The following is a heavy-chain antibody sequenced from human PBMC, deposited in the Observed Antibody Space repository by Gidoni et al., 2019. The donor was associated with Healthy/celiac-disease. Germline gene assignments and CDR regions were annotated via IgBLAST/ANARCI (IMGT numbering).Heavy chain of an antibody. J-gene: IGHJ5*02. V-gene: IGHV1-58*02. CDR3: ATDCSSTSCYAP. D-gene: IGHD2-2*01. Sequence: QMQLVQSGPAVKKPGTSVHVSGKASGFTFTSSVMQWVRQARGQRLEWIGWIVVGSGNTNYAQKFQERVTITRDMSTSTAYMELSSLRSEDTAVYYCATDCSSTSCYAPWGQGTLVTVSS. CDR2: IVVGSGNT. CDR1: GFTFTSSV.